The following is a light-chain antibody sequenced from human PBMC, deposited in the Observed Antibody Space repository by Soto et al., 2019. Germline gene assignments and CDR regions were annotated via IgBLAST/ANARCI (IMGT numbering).Light chain of an antibody. CDR1: SSDVGGYNY. V-gene: IGLV2-14*03. CDR3: TSYTSDNTYV. J-gene: IGLJ1*01. Sequence: QSALTQPASVSGSPEQSITISCSGTSSDVGGYNYVSWYQQHPGKAPRVMIYDVSNRPSGVSDRFSGSKSGNTATLTISGLQAEDEADYYCTSYTSDNTYVFASGTKLTVL. CDR2: DVS.